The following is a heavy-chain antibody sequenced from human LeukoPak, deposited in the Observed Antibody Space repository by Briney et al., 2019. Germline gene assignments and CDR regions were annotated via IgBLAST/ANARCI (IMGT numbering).Heavy chain of an antibody. V-gene: IGHV3-53*01. CDR1: GFTVSSNY. D-gene: IGHD5-12*01. J-gene: IGHJ4*02. CDR3: ARVPKEGGYDKDFDS. Sequence: PGGSLRLSCAASGFTVSSNYMSWVRQAPGKRLEWVSVIYSGGSTYYADSVKGRFTISRDNSKNTLYLQMNSLRVEDTAVYYCARVPKEGGYDKDFDSWGQGTLVTVSS. CDR2: IYSGGST.